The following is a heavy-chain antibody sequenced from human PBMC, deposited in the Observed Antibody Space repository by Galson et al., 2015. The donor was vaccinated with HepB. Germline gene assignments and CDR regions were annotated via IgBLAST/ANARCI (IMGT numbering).Heavy chain of an antibody. Sequence: SVKVSCKASGYTFTSYGISWVRQAPGQGLEWMGWISAYNGNTNYAQKLQGRVTMTTDTSTSTAYMELSSLRSEDTAVYYCARGPAYCSGGSCYSSGWFDPWGQGTLVTVSS. CDR1: GYTFTSYG. D-gene: IGHD2-15*01. J-gene: IGHJ5*02. CDR2: ISAYNGNT. CDR3: ARGPAYCSGGSCYSSGWFDP. V-gene: IGHV1-18*04.